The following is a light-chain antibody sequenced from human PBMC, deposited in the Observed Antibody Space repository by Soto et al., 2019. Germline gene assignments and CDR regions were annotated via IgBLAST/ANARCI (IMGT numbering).Light chain of an antibody. J-gene: IGLJ2*01. Sequence: SYELTQPPSVSVAPGKTAGITCGGNNIGSKSVHWYQQKPGQAPVLVIAYDRGRPSGIPERFSGSNSGNTATLNINRVEAGDEADSYCHVWDTSNNHVLFGGGNKLTVL. CDR1: NIGSKS. V-gene: IGLV3-21*04. CDR2: YDR. CDR3: HVWDTSNNHVL.